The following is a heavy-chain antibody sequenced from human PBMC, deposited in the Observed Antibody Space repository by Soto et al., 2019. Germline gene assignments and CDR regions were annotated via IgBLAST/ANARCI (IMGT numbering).Heavy chain of an antibody. J-gene: IGHJ4*02. V-gene: IGHV1-69*04. CDR2: FIPLLNTS. Sequence: QVQLVQSGAEMKKPGSSVKVSCKASGGTLRSYAISWVRQAPGQGLEWMGRFIPLLNTSNYAQRFQGRVTTTADKSTGTAYMELHSLSPDATAVYYCASDGDFDCWGQGTLVTVSS. CDR3: ASDGDFDC. CDR1: GGTLRSYA.